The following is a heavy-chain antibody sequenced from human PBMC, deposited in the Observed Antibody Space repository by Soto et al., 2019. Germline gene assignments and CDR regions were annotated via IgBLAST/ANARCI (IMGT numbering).Heavy chain of an antibody. CDR2: IGGNGAGT. Sequence: PGGSLRLSCTASGFTFSNYAMSWVRQAPGKGLEWVSAIGGNGAGTCYGGSVKDQFSSSRDKSKIALYLQMNNLRAGDTAVYYGAKWLKSWPLHFDYWGQGTLVTVSS. D-gene: IGHD5-12*01. J-gene: IGHJ4*02. V-gene: IGHV3-23*01. CDR1: GFTFSNYA. CDR3: AKWLKSWPLHFDY.